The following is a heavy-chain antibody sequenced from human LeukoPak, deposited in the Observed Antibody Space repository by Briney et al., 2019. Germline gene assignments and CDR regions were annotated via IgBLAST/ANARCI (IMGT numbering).Heavy chain of an antibody. J-gene: IGHJ4*02. V-gene: IGHV3-48*01. D-gene: IGHD1-20*01. CDR1: GFTFSSYS. Sequence: GGSLRLSCAASGFTFSSYSMNWVRQAPGKGLEWVSHITASGTAMFYADSVKGRFTISRDNAKNSLYLQMNSLRAEDTAVYFCGRGTNWSPLDLDSWGQGTRVTVSS. CDR2: ITASGTAM. CDR3: GRGTNWSPLDLDS.